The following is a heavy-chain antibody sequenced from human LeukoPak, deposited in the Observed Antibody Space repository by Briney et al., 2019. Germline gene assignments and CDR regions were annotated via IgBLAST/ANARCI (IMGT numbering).Heavy chain of an antibody. CDR3: TTVGPSDWFDP. J-gene: IGHJ5*02. CDR2: IKSESDGGAP. Sequence: GGSLRLSCAASTLSFSNTWMSWIRQAPGKGLEWIGRIKSESDGGAPFYTPSVEGRFTISRDDSKNTLYLQMNSLKTEDTAVYYCTTVGPSDWFDPWGQGTLVTVSS. CDR1: TLSFSNTW. V-gene: IGHV3-15*01.